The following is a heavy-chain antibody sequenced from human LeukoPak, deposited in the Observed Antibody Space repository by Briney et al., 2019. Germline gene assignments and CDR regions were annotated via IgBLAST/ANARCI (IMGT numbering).Heavy chain of an antibody. CDR3: ASRQLAPELNYYYYYMDV. CDR1: GYTLTELS. J-gene: IGHJ6*03. D-gene: IGHD6-6*01. Sequence: GASVKVSCKVSGYTLTELSMHWVRQAPGKGLEWMGGFDPEDGETIYAQKFQGRVTMTEDTSTDIAYMELSSLRSEDTAVYYCASRQLAPELNYYYYYMDVWGKGTTVTVSS. CDR2: FDPEDGET. V-gene: IGHV1-24*01.